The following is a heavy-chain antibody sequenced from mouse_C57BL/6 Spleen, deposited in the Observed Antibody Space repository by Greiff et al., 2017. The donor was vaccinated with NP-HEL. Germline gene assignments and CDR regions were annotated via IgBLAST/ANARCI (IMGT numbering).Heavy chain of an antibody. Sequence: QVQLKQSGAELVRPGASVTLSCKASGYTFTDYEMHWVKQTPVHGLEWIGAIDPETGGTAYNQKFKGKAILTADKSSSTAYMELRSLTSEDSAVYYCTRDCGYDWYFDVWGTGTTVTVSS. J-gene: IGHJ1*03. V-gene: IGHV1-15*01. CDR2: IDPETGGT. D-gene: IGHD2-2*01. CDR3: TRDCGYDWYFDV. CDR1: GYTFTDYE.